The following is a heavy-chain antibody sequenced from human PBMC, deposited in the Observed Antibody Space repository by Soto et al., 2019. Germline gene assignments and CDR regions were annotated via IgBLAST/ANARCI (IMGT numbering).Heavy chain of an antibody. CDR1: GFTFSSYS. V-gene: IGHV3-48*01. CDR2: ISSSGSTI. CDR3: ARDPTTVTTLNWFDP. Sequence: EVQLVESGGGLVQPGGSLRLSCAASGFTFSSYSMNWVRQAPGKGLEWVSYISSSGSTIYYADSVKGRFTISRDNAKNSLYLQMNSLRAEDTAVYYCARDPTTVTTLNWFDPWGQGTLVTVSS. J-gene: IGHJ5*02. D-gene: IGHD4-17*01.